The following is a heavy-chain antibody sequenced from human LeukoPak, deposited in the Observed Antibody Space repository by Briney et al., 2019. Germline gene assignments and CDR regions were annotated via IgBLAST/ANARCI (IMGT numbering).Heavy chain of an antibody. CDR3: ARDPVGYSSSVWYFDY. J-gene: IGHJ4*02. Sequence: PGGSLRLSCAASRFAVSSNFMSWVRQAPGKGLEWVSTIYSDGTTYYADSVKGRFTISRHNSKNTLYLQMNSLRAEDTAVYYCARDPVGYSSSVWYFDYWGQGTLVTVSS. CDR1: RFAVSSNF. V-gene: IGHV3-53*04. D-gene: IGHD5-18*01. CDR2: IYSDGTT.